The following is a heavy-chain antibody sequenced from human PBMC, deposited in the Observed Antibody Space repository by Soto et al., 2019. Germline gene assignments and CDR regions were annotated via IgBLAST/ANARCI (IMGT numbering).Heavy chain of an antibody. V-gene: IGHV4-59*08. CDR3: ARRYGFCFDY. Sequence: SETLSLTCTVSGGSISSYYWSWIRQPPGKGLEWIGYIYYSGSTNYNPSPKSRVTISVDTSKNQFSLKLSSVTAADTAVYYCARRYGFCFDYGGQGTLVTVSS. CDR1: GGSISSYY. CDR2: IYYSGST. J-gene: IGHJ4*02. D-gene: IGHD5-18*01.